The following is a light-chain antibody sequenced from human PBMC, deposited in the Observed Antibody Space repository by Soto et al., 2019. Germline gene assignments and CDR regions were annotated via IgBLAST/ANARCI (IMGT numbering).Light chain of an antibody. CDR2: GAS. J-gene: IGKJ4*01. CDR1: QNVRTN. V-gene: IGKV3D-15*01. CDR3: QQYHTWPIT. Sequence: EIVLTQSPGTLSLSPGERVTLSCRASQNVRTNYLAWYQQKPGQAPRLLIYGASTRASGIPARFSGSGSGTESTLTISSLQSEDCAIYYCQQYHTWPITFGGGTKVDI.